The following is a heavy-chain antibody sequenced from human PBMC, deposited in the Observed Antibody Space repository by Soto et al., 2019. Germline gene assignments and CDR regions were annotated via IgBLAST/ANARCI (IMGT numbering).Heavy chain of an antibody. CDR1: GFSFSNYG. J-gene: IGHJ5*02. CDR3: ASSDCTSTSCYVVWFDP. Sequence: EVQLVESGGGLVKPGGSLRLSCAVSGFSFSNYGMNWVRQAPGKGLEWVSSISSSSSYISYADSVKGRFTISRDNAKNAVYLQMNSLRAEDTAVYYCASSDCTSTSCYVVWFDPWGQGTLVTVSS. CDR2: ISSSSSYI. D-gene: IGHD2-2*01. V-gene: IGHV3-21*01.